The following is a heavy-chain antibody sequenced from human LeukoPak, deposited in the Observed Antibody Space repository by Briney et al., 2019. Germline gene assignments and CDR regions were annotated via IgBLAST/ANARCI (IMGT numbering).Heavy chain of an antibody. J-gene: IGHJ4*02. CDR1: GFTFSRFG. CDR2: IWNDGSNR. D-gene: IGHD2-21*02. V-gene: IGHV3-33*01. CDR3: ARVDCGGDCSTFDY. Sequence: GGSLRLSCAASGFTFSRFGMHWVRQAPGQGLEWVAEIWNDGSNRRYADSVKGRFTISRDDSKNTVYLQMNSLRAEDTAVYYCARVDCGGDCSTFDYWGQGTLVTVSS.